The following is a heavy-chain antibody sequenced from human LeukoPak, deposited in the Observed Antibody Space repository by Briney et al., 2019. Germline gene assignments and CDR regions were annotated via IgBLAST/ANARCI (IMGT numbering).Heavy chain of an antibody. V-gene: IGHV4-39*01. D-gene: IGHD2-2*01. J-gene: IGHJ3*02. CDR3: AQTGVPAASDAFDI. CDR2: VYYSGAT. CDR1: GGSISRNDYY. Sequence: SETLSLTCIVSGGSISRNDYYWGWIRQPPGKGLEWIGSVYYSGATYYNPSLKSRVFISVDASKNQFALNLSSVTAADTAVYYCAQTGVPAASDAFDIWGQGTMVTVSS.